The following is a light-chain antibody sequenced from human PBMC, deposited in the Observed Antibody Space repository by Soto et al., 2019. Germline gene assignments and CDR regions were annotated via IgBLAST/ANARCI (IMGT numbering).Light chain of an antibody. CDR3: LSYGGRNNYV. CDR2: EVD. CDR1: SSDVGGYHY. V-gene: IGLV2-8*01. J-gene: IGLJ1*01. Sequence: QSVLTQPPSASESPGQSVTISCTGTSSDVGGYHYVSWYQHHPGRAPKLLIYEVDKRPPGVPGRFSGSKSGNTTSVTVSGLQADDEADYYCLSYGGRNNYVFGTGTKVTVL.